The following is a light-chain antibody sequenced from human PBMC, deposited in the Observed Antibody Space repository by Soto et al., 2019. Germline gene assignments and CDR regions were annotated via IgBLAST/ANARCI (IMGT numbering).Light chain of an antibody. V-gene: IGKV1-5*01. CDR3: QRYNSNSRT. CDR2: DAS. J-gene: IGKJ1*01. Sequence: GDRVTITCRASQNVNSWVAWYQQKPGKAPKFLIYDASNLESGVPSRFSGRGSGTEFTLTISSLQPDDFATYCCQRYNSNSRTFGQGTRV. CDR1: QNVNSW.